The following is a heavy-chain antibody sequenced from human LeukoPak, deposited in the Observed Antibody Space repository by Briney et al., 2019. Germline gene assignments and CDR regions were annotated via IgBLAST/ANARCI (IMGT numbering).Heavy chain of an antibody. J-gene: IGHJ4*02. V-gene: IGHV5-51*01. CDR3: ARRSGWYGLDY. CDR1: GYTFTTYW. CDR2: IYPCDSET. D-gene: IGHD6-19*01. Sequence: GESLKISCKGSGYTFTTYWIGWVRQMPGKGLEWMGIIYPCDSETRYSPSFQGQVTIPADKSISTAYLQWSSLKASDTAVYYCARRSGWYGLDYWGQGTLVTVSS.